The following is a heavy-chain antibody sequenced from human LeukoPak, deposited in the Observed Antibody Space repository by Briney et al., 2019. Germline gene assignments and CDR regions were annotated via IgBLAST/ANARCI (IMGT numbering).Heavy chain of an antibody. V-gene: IGHV1-2*02. CDR3: AQTMVRGVILTGWFDP. D-gene: IGHD3-10*01. CDR1: GYTFAGYY. J-gene: IGHJ5*02. CDR2: INPNSGGT. Sequence: ASVKVSCKASGYTFAGYYMHWVRQAPGQGLEWMGWINPNSGGTNYAQKFQGRVTMTRDTSISTAYMELSRLRSDDTAVHYCAQTMVRGVILTGWFDPWGQGTLVTVSS.